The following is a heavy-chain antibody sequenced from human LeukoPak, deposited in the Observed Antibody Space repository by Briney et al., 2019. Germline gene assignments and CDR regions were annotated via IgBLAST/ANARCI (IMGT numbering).Heavy chain of an antibody. CDR2: ISGNGATT. CDR1: GFTFSNYA. Sequence: PGGSLRLSRAASGFTFSNYAMTWVRQAPGKGLEWVSTISGNGATTYYADSVKGRFTISRDNSKNTLYLQMNSLRAEDTAVYYCAKNRGYCSGGSCYCDYWGQGTLVTVSS. V-gene: IGHV3-23*01. D-gene: IGHD2-15*01. CDR3: AKNRGYCSGGSCYCDY. J-gene: IGHJ4*02.